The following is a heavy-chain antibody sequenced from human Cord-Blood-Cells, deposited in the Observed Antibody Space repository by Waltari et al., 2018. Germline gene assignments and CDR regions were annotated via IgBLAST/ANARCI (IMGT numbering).Heavy chain of an antibody. CDR2: IYSCGNT. CDR1: GFTVSSNY. V-gene: IGHV3-53*01. J-gene: IGHJ4*02. Sequence: EVQLVESGGGLIQPGGSLRLSCAASGFTVSSNYMSWVRQAPGKGREGVSVIYSCGNTDYADSVKGRLTISRNNSKNTLYLQMNSRRAEDTAVYYCATNMGAVAGTFDYWGQGTLVTGSS. D-gene: IGHD6-19*01. CDR3: ATNMGAVAGTFDY.